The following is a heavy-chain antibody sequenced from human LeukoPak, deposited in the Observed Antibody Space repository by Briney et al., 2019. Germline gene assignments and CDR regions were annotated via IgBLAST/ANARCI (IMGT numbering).Heavy chain of an antibody. J-gene: IGHJ1*01. CDR2: IYWNDDK. Sequence: TLSLTCTVSGDSITNYYWNWIRQPPGKALEWLALIYWNDDKRYSPSLKSRLTITKDTSKNQVVLTMTNMDPVDTATYYCAQLPAANLGWQQLVSEPVVFTCAEYFQHWGQGTLVTVSS. CDR3: AQLPAANLGWQQLVSEPVVFTCAEYFQH. D-gene: IGHD6-13*01. CDR1: GDSITNYYWN. V-gene: IGHV2-5*01.